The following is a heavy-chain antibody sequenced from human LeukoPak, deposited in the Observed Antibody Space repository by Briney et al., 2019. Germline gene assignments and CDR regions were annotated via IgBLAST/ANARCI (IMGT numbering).Heavy chain of an antibody. D-gene: IGHD3-22*01. Sequence: GGSLRLSCAASGFTFSNYAMSWVRQAPGKGLEWVSGTSSGGGDTPYADSVKGRFTISRDNPRNTLFLQMNSLRAEDTAIYYCTTIDSGLNPFDFWGQGTLVTVSS. CDR2: TSSGGGDT. CDR3: TTIDSGLNPFDF. CDR1: GFTFSNYA. V-gene: IGHV3-23*01. J-gene: IGHJ4*02.